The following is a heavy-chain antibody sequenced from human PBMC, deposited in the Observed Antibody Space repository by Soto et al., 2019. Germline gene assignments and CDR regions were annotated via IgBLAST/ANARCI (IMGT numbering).Heavy chain of an antibody. D-gene: IGHD4-17*01. CDR3: ARVNPTVTTYAIDY. Sequence: VASVKVSCKASGYTFTSYGISWVRQAPGQGLEWMGWISAYNGNTNYAQKLQGRVTMTTDTSTSTAYMELRSLRSDDTAVYYCARVNPTVTTYAIDYWGQGTLVTVS. V-gene: IGHV1-18*01. J-gene: IGHJ4*02. CDR1: GYTFTSYG. CDR2: ISAYNGNT.